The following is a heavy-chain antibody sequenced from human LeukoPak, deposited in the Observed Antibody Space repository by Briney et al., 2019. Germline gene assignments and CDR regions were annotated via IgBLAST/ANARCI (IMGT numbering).Heavy chain of an antibody. CDR3: ARGVNRRSNNNWFDP. CDR2: MNPNSGNT. V-gene: IGHV1-8*01. J-gene: IGHJ5*02. CDR1: GYTFTSYD. D-gene: IGHD3-16*02. Sequence: ASVKVSCKAAGYTFTSYDINWVRQATGQGLEWMGWMNPNSGNTGYAQKFQGRVTMTRNTSISTAYMELSSLRSEDTAVYYCARGVNRRSNNNWFDPGAREPWSPSPQ.